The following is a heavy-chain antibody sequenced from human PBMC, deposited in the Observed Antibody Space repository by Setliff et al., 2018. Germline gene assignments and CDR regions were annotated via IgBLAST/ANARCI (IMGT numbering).Heavy chain of an antibody. D-gene: IGHD3-22*01. V-gene: IGHV4-34*01. Sequence: SETLSLTCAVYGGSFSGYYWSWIRQPPGKGLEWIGEINHSGSTNYNPSLKSRVTISVDTSKNQFSLKLSSVTAADTAVYYCARDRISRYYDSGAHAFDIWGQGTMVTVSS. CDR1: GGSFSGYY. CDR2: INHSGST. CDR3: ARDRISRYYDSGAHAFDI. J-gene: IGHJ3*02.